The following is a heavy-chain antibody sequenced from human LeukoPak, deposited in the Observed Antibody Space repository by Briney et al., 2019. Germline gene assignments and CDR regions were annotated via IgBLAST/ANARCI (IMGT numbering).Heavy chain of an antibody. D-gene: IGHD3-10*01. CDR2: IWSDGSNK. CDR3: ARALFAGAFYGMDV. CDR1: GFAFSNFA. J-gene: IGHJ6*02. V-gene: IGHV3-33*08. Sequence: GRSLRLSCAASGFAFSNFAMHWVRQAPGKGLEWVAIIWSDGSNKYYADSVKGRFTISRDNSKNTLYLQMNSLRAEDTAVYYCARALFAGAFYGMDVWGQGTTVTVSS.